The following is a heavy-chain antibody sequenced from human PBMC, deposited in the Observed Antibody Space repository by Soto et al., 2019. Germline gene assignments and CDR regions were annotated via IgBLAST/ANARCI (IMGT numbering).Heavy chain of an antibody. D-gene: IGHD3-16*01. CDR2: VSSTAGTT. CDR3: AKDRLAGGFDY. CDR1: RVSLRNYG. V-gene: IGHV3-23*01. Sequence: PGGSLGLSCASCRVSLRNYGMTLACQAPGKGLEWVSLVSSTAGTTYYTDSVKGRFTISRDNSRNTVYLQMNSLRADDTAVYYCAKDRLAGGFDYWGQGTLVTVSS. J-gene: IGHJ4*02.